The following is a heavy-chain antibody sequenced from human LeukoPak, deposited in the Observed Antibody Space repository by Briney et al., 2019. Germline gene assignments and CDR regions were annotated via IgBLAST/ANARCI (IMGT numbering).Heavy chain of an antibody. J-gene: IGHJ4*02. D-gene: IGHD6-19*01. CDR1: RFTFSSYS. CDR2: ISSSGSYI. Sequence: GGSLRLSCAASRFTFSSYSMNWVRQAPGKGLEWVSSISSSGSYIYYADSVKGRFTISRDNAKNSLYLQMNSLRAEDTAVYYCASTHIAVAADFDYWGQGTLVTVSS. CDR3: ASTHIAVAADFDY. V-gene: IGHV3-21*01.